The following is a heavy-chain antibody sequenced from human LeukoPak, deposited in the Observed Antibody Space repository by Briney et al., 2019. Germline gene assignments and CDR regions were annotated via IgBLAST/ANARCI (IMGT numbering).Heavy chain of an antibody. D-gene: IGHD3-10*01. CDR2: IFYSGST. V-gene: IGHV4-59*01. CDR3: ARSLWFGEWYFDY. CDR1: GGSISSYY. J-gene: IGHJ4*02. Sequence: SETLSLTCTVSGGSISSYYGSWIRQPPGKGLEWIGYIFYSGSTNYNPSLKSRVSISVETSKTKFSLKLSSVTAADTAVYYCARSLWFGEWYFDYWGQGTLVTVSS.